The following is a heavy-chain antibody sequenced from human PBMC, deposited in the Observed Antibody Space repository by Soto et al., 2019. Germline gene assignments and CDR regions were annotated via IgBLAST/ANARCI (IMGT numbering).Heavy chain of an antibody. J-gene: IGHJ1*01. CDR2: ITRSGSEA. CDR1: GFTFSVSA. CDR3: AKEGSASGWYRES. V-gene: IGHV3-23*01. Sequence: PGGSLRLSCAASGFTFSVSAMSWVRQAPGKGLEHVASITRSGSEAFYGDSVRGRFSMSRDNSKNMLILEMNSLRVEDTARYYCAKEGSASGWYRESWGQGALVTV. D-gene: IGHD6-19*01.